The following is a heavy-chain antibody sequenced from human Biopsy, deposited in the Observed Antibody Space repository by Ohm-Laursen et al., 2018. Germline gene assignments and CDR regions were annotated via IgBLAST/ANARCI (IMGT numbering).Heavy chain of an antibody. CDR3: ARATYSSGHKIDS. J-gene: IGHJ4*02. Sequence: SLRLSCTASGFVASGTQMSWVRQAPRKGLEWVSVIYSGDSTYYADSVKGRFTISRDESKNTLYPQMNRLRAEDTAVYHCARATYSSGHKIDSWGQGTLVTVSS. CDR2: IYSGDST. CDR1: GFVASGTQ. V-gene: IGHV3-53*01. D-gene: IGHD6-25*01.